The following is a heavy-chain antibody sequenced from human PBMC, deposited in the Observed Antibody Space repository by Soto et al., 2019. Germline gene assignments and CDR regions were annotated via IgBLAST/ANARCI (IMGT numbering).Heavy chain of an antibody. V-gene: IGHV4-34*01. CDR3: VGARGRLVGFDY. D-gene: IGHD1-26*01. J-gene: IGHJ4*02. CDR1: SESLSGYY. CDR2: IDGSGNT. Sequence: QVQLQQWGAGLLKPSETLSLTCAVNSESLSGYYWSWIRQSPGKGLEWIGEIDGSGNTNYSPSLRSRVAMSVDMSKNHFSLNLNSVSAADTAAYYCVGARGRLVGFDYWGQGTLVTVSS.